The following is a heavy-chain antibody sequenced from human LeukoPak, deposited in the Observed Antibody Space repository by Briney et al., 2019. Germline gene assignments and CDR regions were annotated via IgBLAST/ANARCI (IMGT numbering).Heavy chain of an antibody. CDR1: GYTFTDYY. CDR2: LNPSVGST. V-gene: IGHV1-46*01. J-gene: IGHJ4*02. Sequence: ASVKVSCKASGYTFTDYYMHWVRQAPGQGLEWVGILNPSVGSTTYAQKFQGRVTLTRDTSTSTVYMDLSSLRSEDTAVYYCARGYAPGASDYWGQGTLVTVSS. CDR3: ARGYAPGASDY. D-gene: IGHD3-16*01.